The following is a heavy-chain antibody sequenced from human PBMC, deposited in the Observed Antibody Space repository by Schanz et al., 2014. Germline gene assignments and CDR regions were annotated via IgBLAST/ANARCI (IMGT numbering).Heavy chain of an antibody. CDR2: INTSSGDT. D-gene: IGHD3-16*01. V-gene: IGHV1-3*04. CDR1: EYSFTSYS. Sequence: QVQLVQSGAEVKKPGASVKVSCKASEYSFTSYSMHWVRQAPGQRLEWVGWINTSSGDTKYSQKFQGRVTITRDTSASTAYMELSRLRSEDTAVYSCARGIVCLGAYEYFDYWGQGTLVTVSS. J-gene: IGHJ4*02. CDR3: ARGIVCLGAYEYFDY.